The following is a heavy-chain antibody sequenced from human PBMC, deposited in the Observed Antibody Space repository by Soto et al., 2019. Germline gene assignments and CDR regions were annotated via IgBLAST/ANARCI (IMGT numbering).Heavy chain of an antibody. CDR1: GGSISNYY. D-gene: IGHD3-16*01. Sequence: SETLSLTCNVSGGSISNYYWTWVRQSPEKGLEWIGYMYYNGNINYNPSLKSRVTISIDTSKNQFSLTLKSVTAADTAVYYCASGGNWFDPWGQGVLVTGS. V-gene: IGHV4-59*01. J-gene: IGHJ5*02. CDR2: MYYNGNI. CDR3: ASGGNWFDP.